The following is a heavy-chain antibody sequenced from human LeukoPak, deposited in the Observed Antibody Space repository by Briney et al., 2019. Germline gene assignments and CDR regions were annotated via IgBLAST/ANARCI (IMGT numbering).Heavy chain of an antibody. CDR3: ARDVEMASDAFDI. Sequence: SETLSLTCAVSGGSISSSNWWSWVRQPPGKGLEWIGEIYHSGSTNYNPSLKSRVTISVDKSKNQFSQKLSSVTAADTAVYYCARDVEMASDAFDIWGQGTMVTVSS. V-gene: IGHV4-4*02. CDR1: GGSISSSNW. D-gene: IGHD5-24*01. J-gene: IGHJ3*02. CDR2: IYHSGST.